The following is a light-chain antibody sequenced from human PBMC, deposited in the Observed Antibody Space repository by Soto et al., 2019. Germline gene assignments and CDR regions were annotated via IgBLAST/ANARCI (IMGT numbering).Light chain of an antibody. CDR3: QQRSNCYT. Sequence: PGERATLSCRASQSVSSYLAWYQQKPGQAPRLLIYDASNRATDIPARFSGSVSVTDFTLTISSLEPEDFAVYYCQQRSNCYTFGQGTKLEIK. CDR2: DAS. CDR1: QSVSSY. J-gene: IGKJ2*01. V-gene: IGKV3-11*01.